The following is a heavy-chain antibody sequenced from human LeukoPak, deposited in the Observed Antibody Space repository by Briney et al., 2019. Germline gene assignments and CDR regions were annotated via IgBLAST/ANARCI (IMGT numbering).Heavy chain of an antibody. D-gene: IGHD3-22*01. CDR1: GGSFSGYY. V-gene: IGHV4-34*01. CDR2: INHSGST. Sequence: SETLSLTCAVYGGSFSGYYWSWIRQPPGKGLEWIGEINHSGSTNYNPSLKSRVTISVDTSKSQFSLKLSSVTAADTAVYYCATPGHSSGYYYDYWGQGTLVTVSS. CDR3: ATPGHSSGYYYDY. J-gene: IGHJ4*02.